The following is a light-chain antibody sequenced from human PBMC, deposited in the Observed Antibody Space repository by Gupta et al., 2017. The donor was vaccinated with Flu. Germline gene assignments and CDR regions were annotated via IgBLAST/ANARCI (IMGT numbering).Light chain of an antibody. J-gene: IGLJ3*02. CDR1: SGIHVGTYR. CDR3: MIWYSSAWV. CDR2: YKSDSDK. V-gene: IGLV5-45*03. Sequence: QAVLTQPSSLSASPGASASLTCTLRSGIHVGTYRLFWYRQKAGSPPHYLLRYKSDSDKQQGSGVPSRFSGSKDASANAGILLISGVQSEDEADYYCMIWYSSAWVFGGGTKLTVL.